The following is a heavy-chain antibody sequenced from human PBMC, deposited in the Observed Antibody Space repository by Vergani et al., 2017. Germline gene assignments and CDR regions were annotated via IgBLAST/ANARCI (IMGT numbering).Heavy chain of an antibody. D-gene: IGHD1-26*01. CDR2: IWDDGSNK. CDR1: GFTFSSYG. Sequence: QVQLVESGGGVVQPGRSLRLSCAASGFTFSSYGMHWVRQAPGKGLEWVAVIWDDGSNKYYADSVKGRFTISRDNSKNTLYLQMNSLRAEDTAVYYCARAVGAPDAFDIWGQGTMVTVAS. CDR3: ARAVGAPDAFDI. V-gene: IGHV3-33*01. J-gene: IGHJ3*02.